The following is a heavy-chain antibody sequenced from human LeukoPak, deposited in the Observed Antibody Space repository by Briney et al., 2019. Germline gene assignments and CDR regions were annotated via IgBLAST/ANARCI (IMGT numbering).Heavy chain of an antibody. CDR3: ARAPDRSGSYYGGFDI. V-gene: IGHV3-72*01. CDR1: GFSFSDHY. Sequence: GGSLRLSCVTSGFSFSDHYMDWVRQAPGKGLEWVGRIRNKANSYTTEYAASVKGRFTVSRDDLKNSLYLQMNSLRAEDTAVYYCARAPDRSGSYYGGFDIWGQGTMVTVSS. D-gene: IGHD3-10*01. CDR2: IRNKANSYTT. J-gene: IGHJ3*02.